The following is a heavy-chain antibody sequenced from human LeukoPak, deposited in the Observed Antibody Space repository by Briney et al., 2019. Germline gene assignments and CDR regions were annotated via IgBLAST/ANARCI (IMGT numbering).Heavy chain of an antibody. D-gene: IGHD4-23*01. CDR3: ARGPNKSDGGNSGSAWFDP. J-gene: IGHJ5*02. Sequence: ASVKVSCKASGYTFTTYDINWVRQATGQGLEWMGWMNPNSGNTGYAQKFQGRVTMTRNTSISTAYMELRSLRSEDTAVYYCARGPNKSDGGNSGSAWFDPWGQGTMVTVSS. V-gene: IGHV1-8*01. CDR1: GYTFTTYD. CDR2: MNPNSGNT.